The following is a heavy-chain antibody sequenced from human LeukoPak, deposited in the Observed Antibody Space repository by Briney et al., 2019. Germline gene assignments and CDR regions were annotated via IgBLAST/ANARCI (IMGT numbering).Heavy chain of an antibody. CDR1: GYTFTGYY. CDR3: ARGPGGGYDWLGY. CDR2: INPNSGGT. Sequence: ASVKVSCKASGYTFTGYYMHWVRQAPGQGLEWMGWINPNSGGTNYAQKFQGRVTMTRDTSISTAYMELSRLTSDDTAVYYCARGPGGGYDWLGYWGQGTLVTVSP. D-gene: IGHD5-12*01. J-gene: IGHJ4*02. V-gene: IGHV1-2*02.